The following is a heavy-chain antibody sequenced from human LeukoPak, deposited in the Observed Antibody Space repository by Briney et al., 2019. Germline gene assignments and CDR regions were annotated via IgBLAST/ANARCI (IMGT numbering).Heavy chain of an antibody. V-gene: IGHV4-31*03. CDR2: IYYSGSI. D-gene: IGHD3-22*01. CDR1: GGSISSGDYY. J-gene: IGHJ4*02. CDR3: ARSGGYFFDY. Sequence: SQTLSLTCTVSGGSISSGDYYWSWIRQHPGKGLEWIAYIYYSGSIYYNPSLKSRVTISVDTSKNQFSLRLNSVTAADTAVYYCARSGGYFFDYWGQGTLVTVSS.